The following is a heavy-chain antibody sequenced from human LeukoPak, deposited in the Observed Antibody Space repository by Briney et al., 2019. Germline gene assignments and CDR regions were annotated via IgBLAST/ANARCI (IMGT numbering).Heavy chain of an antibody. CDR2: ISSSGVST. CDR3: VKGFVHPTYYFEY. J-gene: IGHJ4*02. Sequence: SGGSLRLSCAASGFTFSSYAMSWVRQAPGKGLEWVSAISSSGVSTYYADSVKGRFTISRDNSKNTLYLKMNSLRAEDTAVYFCVKGFVHPTYYFEYWGQGTLVTVSS. CDR1: GFTFSSYA. D-gene: IGHD3-10*01. V-gene: IGHV3-23*01.